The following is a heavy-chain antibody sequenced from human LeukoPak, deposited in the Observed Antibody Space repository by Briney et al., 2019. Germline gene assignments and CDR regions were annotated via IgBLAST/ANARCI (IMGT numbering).Heavy chain of an antibody. CDR2: INPDGSRT. CDR1: GFTFSTYW. D-gene: IGHD6-6*01. Sequence: PGGSLRLSCAASGFTFSTYWVHWVRQAPGKGLVWVSRINPDGSRTDYADSVKGRFTISRDNSKNSLYLQMNSLRTEDTALYYCAKDIRSYSSSPHFDYWGQGTLVTVSS. CDR3: AKDIRSYSSSPHFDY. V-gene: IGHV3-74*01. J-gene: IGHJ4*02.